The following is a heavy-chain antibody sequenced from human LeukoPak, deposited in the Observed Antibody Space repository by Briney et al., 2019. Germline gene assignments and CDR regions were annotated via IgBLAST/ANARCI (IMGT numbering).Heavy chain of an antibody. V-gene: IGHV5-51*01. Sequence: GESLKIPCKGSGYSFTSYWIGWVRQMPGKGLEWMGIIYPGDSDTRYSPSFQGQVTISADKSISTAYLQWSSLKASDTAMYYCARSIRYFDWSYYMDVWGKGTTVTVSS. CDR3: ARSIRYFDWSYYMDV. D-gene: IGHD3-9*01. CDR1: GYSFTSYW. CDR2: IYPGDSDT. J-gene: IGHJ6*03.